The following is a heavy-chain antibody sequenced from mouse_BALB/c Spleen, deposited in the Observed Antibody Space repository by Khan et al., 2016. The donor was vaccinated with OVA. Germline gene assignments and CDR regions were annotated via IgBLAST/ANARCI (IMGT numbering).Heavy chain of an antibody. CDR1: GYTFTNYG. D-gene: IGHD2-10*01. J-gene: IGHJ4*01. V-gene: IGHV9-3-1*01. CDR3: AGPPYFSYGMDY. Sequence: QIQLVQSGPELKKPGETVKISCKASGYTFTNYGMNWVKQAPGKGLKWMGWINTYTGEPTYADDFKGRFAFSLETSASTAYLQINNLKNEDTATYFYAGPPYFSYGMDYWGQGTSVTVSS. CDR2: INTYTGEP.